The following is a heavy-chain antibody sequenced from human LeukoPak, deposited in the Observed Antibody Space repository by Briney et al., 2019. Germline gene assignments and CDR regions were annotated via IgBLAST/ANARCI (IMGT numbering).Heavy chain of an antibody. Sequence: SETLSLTCTVSGGSISSSSYYWGWIRQPPGKGLEWIGSIYYSGSTYYNPSLKSRVTISVDTSKNQFSLKLSSVTAADTAVYYCARDRGIAAAGSNWFDPWGQGTLVTVSS. CDR2: IYYSGST. CDR3: ARDRGIAAAGSNWFDP. V-gene: IGHV4-39*07. J-gene: IGHJ5*02. D-gene: IGHD6-13*01. CDR1: GGSISSSSYY.